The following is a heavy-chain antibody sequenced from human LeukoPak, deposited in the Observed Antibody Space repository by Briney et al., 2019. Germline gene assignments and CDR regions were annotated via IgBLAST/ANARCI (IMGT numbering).Heavy chain of an antibody. J-gene: IGHJ5*02. CDR1: GGSISSYY. D-gene: IGHD4-17*01. CDR2: IYYSGST. Sequence: PSETLSLTCTVSGGSISSYYWSWIRQPPGKGLEWIGYIYYSGSTNYNPSLKSRVTISVDTSKNQFSLKLGSVTAADTAVYYCARHGDATLDLEAWFDPWGQGTLVTVSS. CDR3: ARHGDATLDLEAWFDP. V-gene: IGHV4-59*08.